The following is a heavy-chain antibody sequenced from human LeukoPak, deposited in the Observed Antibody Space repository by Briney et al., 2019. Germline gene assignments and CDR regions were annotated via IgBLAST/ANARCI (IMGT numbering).Heavy chain of an antibody. J-gene: IGHJ6*03. CDR1: GGSISPYY. CDR3: AREKIGTGTVLGKDYYYMDV. Sequence: SETLSLTCTVSGGSISPYYWSWIRQPPGKGLEWIGYIYYSGNTNYNPSLKSRVTISVDTSKNQFSLKLSSVTAADTAMYYCAREKIGTGTVLGKDYYYMDVWGKGTTVTVSS. V-gene: IGHV4-59*12. D-gene: IGHD1-14*01. CDR2: IYYSGNT.